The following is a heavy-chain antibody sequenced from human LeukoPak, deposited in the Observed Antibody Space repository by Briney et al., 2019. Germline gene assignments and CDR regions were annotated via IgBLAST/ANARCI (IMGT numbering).Heavy chain of an antibody. CDR2: FYPGASTT. V-gene: IGHV5-51*01. CDR3: ARRESSGSIDY. J-gene: IGHJ4*02. CDR1: GDCSTNYW. D-gene: IGHD6-19*01. Sequence: GEALQISSHGSGDCSTNYWIGWVRHVPRQGREWLGFFYPGASTTIYGPSFHDQVTLSADKSSRTTSLQWSSLKASDTAMYYCARRESSGSIDYWGQGTLVTVSS.